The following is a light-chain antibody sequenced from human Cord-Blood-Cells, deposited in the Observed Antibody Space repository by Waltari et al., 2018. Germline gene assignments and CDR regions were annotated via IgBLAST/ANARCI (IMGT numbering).Light chain of an antibody. CDR3: QQYNNWPPLT. V-gene: IGKV3-15*01. J-gene: IGKJ4*01. CDR1: RSVSSN. Sequence: EIVLTQSPPTLSVSPGERATLSSRASRSVSSNLAWYQQKPGQAPRLLIYGAATRATGIPARFSGSSSGTEFTLTISSLQSEDFAVYYCQQYNNWPPLTFGGGTKVEIK. CDR2: GAA.